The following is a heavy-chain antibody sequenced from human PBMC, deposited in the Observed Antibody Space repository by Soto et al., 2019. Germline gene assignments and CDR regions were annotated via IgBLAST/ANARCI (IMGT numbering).Heavy chain of an antibody. CDR2: ISTSGSTI. D-gene: IGHD4-4*01. CDR3: AIQLPSAVYLDH. CDR1: GFTFSRYE. Sequence: PGEALRHSNSASGFTFSRYEMNGGRQAPGKELEWISYISTSGSTIYYADSVKGRFTISRDNAKNSLYLQMNSLRAEDTAVYYCAIQLPSAVYLDHWGQ. V-gene: IGHV3-48*03. J-gene: IGHJ4*02.